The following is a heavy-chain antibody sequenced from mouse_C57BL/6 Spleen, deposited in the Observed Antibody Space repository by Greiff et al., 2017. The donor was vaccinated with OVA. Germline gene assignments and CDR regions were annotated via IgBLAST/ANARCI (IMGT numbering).Heavy chain of an antibody. D-gene: IGHD1-1*01. Sequence: QVQLQQSGAELVRPGASVTLSCKASGYTFTDYEMHWVKQTPVHGLEWIGAIDPETGGTAYNQKFKGKAILTADKSSSTAYMELRSLTSEDSAVYYCTREGYYGENVFDYWGQGTTLTVSS. J-gene: IGHJ2*01. CDR1: GYTFTDYE. CDR2: IDPETGGT. CDR3: TREGYYGENVFDY. V-gene: IGHV1-15*01.